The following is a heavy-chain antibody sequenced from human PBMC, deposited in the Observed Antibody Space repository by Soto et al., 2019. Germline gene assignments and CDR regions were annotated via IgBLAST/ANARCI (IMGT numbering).Heavy chain of an antibody. CDR2: ISSSSSYI. V-gene: IGHV3-21*01. CDR3: ARDYCTNGVCYNWFDP. CDR1: GFTFSSYS. Sequence: GGSLRLSCAASGFTFSSYSMNWVRQAPGKGLEWVSSISSSSSYIYYADSVKGRFTISRDNAKNSLYLQMNSLRAEDTAGYYCARDYCTNGVCYNWFDPWGQGTLVTVSS. J-gene: IGHJ5*02. D-gene: IGHD2-8*01.